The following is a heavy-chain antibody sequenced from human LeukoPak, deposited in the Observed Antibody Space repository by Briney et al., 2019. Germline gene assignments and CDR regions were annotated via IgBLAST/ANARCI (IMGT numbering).Heavy chain of an antibody. D-gene: IGHD2-15*01. CDR1: GGSISSFY. CDR3: ARSVEGYCSGGSCYSYYYYMDV. CDR2: IYTSGTT. J-gene: IGHJ6*03. V-gene: IGHV4-4*07. Sequence: SETLSLTCSVSGGSISSFYCNWMRQPAGKGLEWIGRIYTSGTTTYNPSLKSRVTMSVDTSKNQFSLKLSSVTAADTAVYYCARSVEGYCSGGSCYSYYYYMDVWGKGTTVTVSS.